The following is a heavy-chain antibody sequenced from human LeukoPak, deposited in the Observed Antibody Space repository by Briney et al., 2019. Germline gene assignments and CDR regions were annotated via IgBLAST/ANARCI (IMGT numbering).Heavy chain of an antibody. D-gene: IGHD3-10*01. V-gene: IGHV4-30-2*01. CDR1: GGSISSGGYS. CDR3: ARHYYYYGSGSYKNNWFDP. Sequence: SQTLSLTCAVSGGSISSGGYSWSWIRQPPGKGLECIGYIYHSGSTYYNPSLKSRVTISVDTSKNQFSLKLSSVTAADTAVYYCARHYYYYGSGSYKNNWFDPWGQGTLVTVSS. CDR2: IYHSGST. J-gene: IGHJ5*02.